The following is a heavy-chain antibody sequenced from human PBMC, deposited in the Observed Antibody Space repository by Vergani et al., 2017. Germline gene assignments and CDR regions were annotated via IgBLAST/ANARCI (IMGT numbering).Heavy chain of an antibody. V-gene: IGHV1-2*02. Sequence: QVQLVQSGAEVKKPGASVKVSCKASGYTFTGYYMHWVRQAPGHGLEWMGWINPNSGGTNYAQKFQGRVTMTRDTSISTAYMELSRLRSDDTAVYYCARVGLGYCSSTSCNYGMDVWGQGTTVTVSS. J-gene: IGHJ6*02. D-gene: IGHD2-2*01. CDR2: INPNSGGT. CDR1: GYTFTGYY. CDR3: ARVGLGYCSSTSCNYGMDV.